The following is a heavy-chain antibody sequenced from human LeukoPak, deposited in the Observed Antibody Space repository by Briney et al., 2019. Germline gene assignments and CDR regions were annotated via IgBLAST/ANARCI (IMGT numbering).Heavy chain of an antibody. Sequence: SQTLSLTCAISGDSISSNSAAWSWIRQSPSRGLEWLGRTYYRSKWYNDYAVSVKSRITINPDTSKNQFSLQLNSVTPEDTAVCYCARGQLRYSSGWYEDYWGQGTLVTVSS. V-gene: IGHV6-1*01. D-gene: IGHD6-19*01. CDR3: ARGQLRYSSGWYEDY. CDR1: GDSISSNSAA. CDR2: TYYRSKWYN. J-gene: IGHJ4*02.